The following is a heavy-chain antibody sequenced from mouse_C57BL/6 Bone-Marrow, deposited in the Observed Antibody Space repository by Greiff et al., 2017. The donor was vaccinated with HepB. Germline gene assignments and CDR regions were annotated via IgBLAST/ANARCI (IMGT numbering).Heavy chain of an antibody. CDR1: GYTFTSYW. J-gene: IGHJ2*01. Sequence: QVQLQQPGAELVRPGPSVKLSCKASGYTFTSYWMHWVKQRPGQGLEWIGVIDPSDSYTNYNQKFKGKATLTVDTSSSTAYMQLSSLTSEDSAVYYCARITTVVAPDYWGQGTTLTVSS. D-gene: IGHD1-1*01. CDR2: IDPSDSYT. CDR3: ARITTVVAPDY. V-gene: IGHV1-59*01.